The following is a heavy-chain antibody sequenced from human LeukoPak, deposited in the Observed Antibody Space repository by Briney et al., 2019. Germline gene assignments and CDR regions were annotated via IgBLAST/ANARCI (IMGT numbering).Heavy chain of an antibody. CDR1: GASISSGNYY. CDR3: ARESGYYYDTSGYTFDY. V-gene: IGHV4-61*02. J-gene: IGHJ4*02. Sequence: PSETLSLTCTVSGASISSGNYYWSWIRQPAGKGLEWIGRIYTSGSTNYNPSLKSRVTISLDTSKNQFSLKLSSVTAADTAVYYCARESGYYYDTSGYTFDYWGQGILVTVSS. D-gene: IGHD3-22*01. CDR2: IYTSGST.